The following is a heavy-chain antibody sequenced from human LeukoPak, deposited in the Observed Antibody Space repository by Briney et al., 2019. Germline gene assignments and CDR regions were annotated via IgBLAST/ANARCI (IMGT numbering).Heavy chain of an antibody. CDR2: IYYSGST. V-gene: IGHV4-59*01. J-gene: IGHJ4*02. CDR3: ARGKVVTMVRGVIITYFDY. CDR1: GGSISSYY. D-gene: IGHD3-10*01. Sequence: SETLSLTCTVSGGSISSYYWSWIRQPPGKGLEWIGYIYYSGSTNYNPSLKSRVTISVDTSKNQFSLKLSSVTAADTAVYYCARGKVVTMVRGVIITYFDYWGQGTLVTVSS.